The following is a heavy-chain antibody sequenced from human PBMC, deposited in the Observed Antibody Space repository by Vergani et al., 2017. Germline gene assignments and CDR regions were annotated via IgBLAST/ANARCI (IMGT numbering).Heavy chain of an antibody. Sequence: EVQLVESGGGLVKPGGSLRLSCAASGFTFSSYSMNWVRQAPGKGLGWVSSISSSSSYIYYADSVKGRFTISRDNAKNSLYLQMNSLRAEDTAVYYCARSDFWSGYTPKYYYYYYMDVWGKGTTVTVSS. CDR2: ISSSSSYI. CDR1: GFTFSSYS. V-gene: IGHV3-21*01. J-gene: IGHJ6*03. D-gene: IGHD3-3*01. CDR3: ARSDFWSGYTPKYYYYYYMDV.